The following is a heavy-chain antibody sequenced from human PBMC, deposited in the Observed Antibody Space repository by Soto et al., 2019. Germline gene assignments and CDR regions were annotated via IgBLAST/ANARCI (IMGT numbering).Heavy chain of an antibody. CDR1: GFTVSSYA. J-gene: IGHJ4*02. CDR3: AKSPYCSGGSCYSWPLDY. Sequence: GGSLRLSCAASGFTVSSYAMSWVRQAPGKGLEWVSAISGSGGSTYYADSVKGRFTISRDNSKNTLYLQMNSLRAEDTAVYYCAKSPYCSGGSCYSWPLDYWGQGTLVTVSS. CDR2: ISGSGGST. V-gene: IGHV3-23*01. D-gene: IGHD2-15*01.